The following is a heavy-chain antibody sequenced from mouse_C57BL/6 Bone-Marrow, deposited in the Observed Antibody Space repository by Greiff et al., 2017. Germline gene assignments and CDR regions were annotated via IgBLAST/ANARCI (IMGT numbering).Heavy chain of an antibody. CDR2: INPSTGGT. D-gene: IGHD1-3*01. V-gene: IGHV1-42*01. CDR3: ARKVRRIFAY. CDR1: GYSFTGYY. J-gene: IGHJ3*01. Sequence: VQLQQSGPELVKPGASVKISCKASGYSFTGYYMNWVKQSPEKSLEWIGEINPSTGGTTYNQKFTAKATLTVDKSSSTAYMQLKSMTSEDSAVYYCARKVRRIFAYWGQGTLVTVSA.